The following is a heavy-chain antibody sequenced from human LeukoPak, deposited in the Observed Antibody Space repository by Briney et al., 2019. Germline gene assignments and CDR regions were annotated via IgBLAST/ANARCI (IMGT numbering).Heavy chain of an antibody. J-gene: IGHJ3*02. D-gene: IGHD2-21*01. Sequence: ASVKVSCKASGYTFTEYYMHWVRQAPGQGLEWMGWINPNSGGTNYAQKFQGRVTMTRDTSITTAYMEVNSLTSDDTATYYCARDCGFDSWGQGTMVTVSS. CDR2: INPNSGGT. CDR1: GYTFTEYY. V-gene: IGHV1-2*02. CDR3: ARDCGFDS.